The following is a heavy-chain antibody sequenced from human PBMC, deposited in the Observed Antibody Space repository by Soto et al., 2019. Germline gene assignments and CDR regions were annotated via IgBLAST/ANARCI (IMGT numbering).Heavy chain of an antibody. D-gene: IGHD2-21*01. Sequence: EVQLVQSGAEVKRPGTTVKISCKVSGSSFSDYYIHWVQQAPGKGLQWMGLVDPGDGETKYAEKFQGRLTITADAATNTVYMQLSSLRSEDTAMYYCAPARHTITIVVIPSAVGNGFDPWGQGTLVTVSS. J-gene: IGHJ5*02. V-gene: IGHV1-69-2*01. CDR3: APARHTITIVVIPSAVGNGFDP. CDR2: VDPGDGET. CDR1: GSSFSDYY.